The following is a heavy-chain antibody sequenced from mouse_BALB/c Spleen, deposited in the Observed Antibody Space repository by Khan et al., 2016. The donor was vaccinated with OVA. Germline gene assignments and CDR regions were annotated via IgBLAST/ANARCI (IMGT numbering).Heavy chain of an antibody. CDR2: IYPGNVNT. J-gene: IGHJ4*01. V-gene: IGHV1S56*01. D-gene: IGHD2-1*01. Sequence: VQLQGSGPELVKPGASVRISCKASGYTFTIYYIHWVKQRPGQGLEWIGWIYPGNVNTGYNEKFKGKATLTADKSSSTAYMQLSSLTSEDSAVYFCARWGGNYPSYAMDYWGQGTSVTVSS. CDR1: GYTFTIYY. CDR3: ARWGGNYPSYAMDY.